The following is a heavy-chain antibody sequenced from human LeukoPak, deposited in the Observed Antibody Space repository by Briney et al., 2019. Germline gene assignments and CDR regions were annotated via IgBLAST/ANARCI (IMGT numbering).Heavy chain of an antibody. D-gene: IGHD3-16*01. CDR1: GGSISSSSYY. J-gene: IGHJ4*02. Sequence: KASETLSLTCTVSGGSISSSSYYWGWIRQPAGKGLEWIGRIYTSGSTNYNPSLKSRVTISVDTSKNQFSLKLSSVTAADTAVYYCARGLSYAGSIDYWGQGTLVTVSS. CDR2: IYTSGST. V-gene: IGHV4-61*02. CDR3: ARGLSYAGSIDY.